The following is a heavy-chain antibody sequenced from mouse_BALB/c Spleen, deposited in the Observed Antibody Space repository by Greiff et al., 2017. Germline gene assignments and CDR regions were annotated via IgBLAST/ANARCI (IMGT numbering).Heavy chain of an antibody. D-gene: IGHD2-1*01. CDR2: IWAGGST. V-gene: IGHV2-9*02. J-gene: IGHJ2*01. CDR3: AREGGNYPFDY. CDR1: GFSLTSYG. Sequence: VQGVESGPGLVAPSQTLSITCTVSGFSLTSYGVHWVRQHPGKGLEWLGVIWAGGSTNYNSALMSRLSISKDNSKSQVFLKMNSLQTDDTAMYYCAREGGNYPFDYWGQGTTLTVSS.